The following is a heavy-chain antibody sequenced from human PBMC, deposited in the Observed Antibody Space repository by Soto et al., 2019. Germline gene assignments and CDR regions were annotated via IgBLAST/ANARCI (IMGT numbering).Heavy chain of an antibody. CDR2: IKQDGSEK. V-gene: IGHV3-7*03. CDR1: GFTFSSYW. D-gene: IGHD3-10*01. CDR3: ASSLILGFGELIYPLPTTPGYGMDV. J-gene: IGHJ6*02. Sequence: PGGSLRLSCAASGFTFSSYWMSWVRQAPGKGLEWVANIKQDGSEKYYVDSVKGRFTISRDNAKNSLYLQMNSLRSEDTAVYYCASSLILGFGELIYPLPTTPGYGMDVWGQGTTVTVSS.